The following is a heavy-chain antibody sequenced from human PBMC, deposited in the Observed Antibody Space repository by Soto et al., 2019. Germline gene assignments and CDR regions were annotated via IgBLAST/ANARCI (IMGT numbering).Heavy chain of an antibody. D-gene: IGHD2-15*01. V-gene: IGHV4-34*01. CDR3: ARVGVVATTPFDY. J-gene: IGHJ4*02. CDR2: INHSGST. CDR1: GGYFSGYY. Sequence: QVQLQQWGAGLLKPSETLSLTCAVYGGYFSGYYWSWLRQPPGKGLECIGEINHSGSTNYNPSLKSRVTLSVDTSKNQFYLKLSSVTAADTAVYYCARVGVVATTPFDYLGQGTLVTVSS.